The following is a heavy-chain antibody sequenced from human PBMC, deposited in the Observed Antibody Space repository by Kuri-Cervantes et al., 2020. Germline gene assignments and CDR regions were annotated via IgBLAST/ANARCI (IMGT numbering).Heavy chain of an antibody. CDR3: ARVRMTDYNFWSGGYWYFDL. V-gene: IGHV3-15*01. CDR2: IKSKSDGGTT. D-gene: IGHD3-3*01. Sequence: GESLKISCAASGFTFSNAWMSWVRQAPGKGLEWVGRIKSKSDGGTTDYAAPVKGRFTISRDDSRNTLYLQMNSLRAEDTAVYYCARVRMTDYNFWSGGYWYFDLWGRGTLVTVSS. J-gene: IGHJ2*01. CDR1: GFTFSNAW.